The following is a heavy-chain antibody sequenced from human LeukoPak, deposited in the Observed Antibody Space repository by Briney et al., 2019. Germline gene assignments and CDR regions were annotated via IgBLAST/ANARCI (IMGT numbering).Heavy chain of an antibody. V-gene: IGHV3-9*03. D-gene: IGHD6-19*01. CDR3: ASEAGAHDAFDI. CDR2: ISRNSGSI. J-gene: IGHJ3*02. CDR1: GFTFDDYA. Sequence: GGSLRLSCAASGFTFDDYAMHWVRQAPGKGLEWVSGISRNSGSIGYADSVKGRFTISRDNAKNSLYLQMNSLGAEDMALYYCASEAGAHDAFDIWGQGTMVTVSS.